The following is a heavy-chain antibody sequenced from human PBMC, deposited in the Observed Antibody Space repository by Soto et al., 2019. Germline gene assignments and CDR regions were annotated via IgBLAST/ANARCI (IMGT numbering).Heavy chain of an antibody. CDR2: ISGSGGST. CDR1: GFTFSSYA. V-gene: IGHV3-23*01. Sequence: EVQLLESGGGLVQPGGSLRLSCAASGFTFSSYAMSWVRQAPGKGLEWVSAISGSGGSTYYADSVKGRFTISRDNSKNTLYLQMDRLRAEDTAVYYCAKDQITFGGVIVALFDYWGQGTLVTVSS. CDR3: AKDQITFGGVIVALFDY. J-gene: IGHJ4*02. D-gene: IGHD3-16*02.